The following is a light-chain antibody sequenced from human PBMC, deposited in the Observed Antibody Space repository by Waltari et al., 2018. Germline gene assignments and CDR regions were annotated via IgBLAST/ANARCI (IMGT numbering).Light chain of an antibody. CDR3: SSRTTSITWV. Sequence: WYQQPPGRAPKVVIYDVTKRPSGISDRFSGSKSDSAASLTISGLQPEDEADYYCSSRTTSITWVFGGGTKLTVL. J-gene: IGLJ3*02. V-gene: IGLV2-14*03. CDR2: DVT.